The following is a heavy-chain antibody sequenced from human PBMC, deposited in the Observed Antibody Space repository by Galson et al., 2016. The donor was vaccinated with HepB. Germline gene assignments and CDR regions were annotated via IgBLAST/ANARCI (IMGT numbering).Heavy chain of an antibody. Sequence: SVKVSCKASGYTFTNYGIGWVRQAPGQGLEWMGWISAYNGETDSAQKFQGRITMTTDASTGTAYMELRTLSSDDTAVYYCAGWDGGCSGYCYIYDYWGQGTLVTVSS. V-gene: IGHV1-18*01. CDR3: AGWDGGCSGYCYIYDY. CDR2: ISAYNGET. CDR1: GYTFTNYG. D-gene: IGHD2-21*02. J-gene: IGHJ4*02.